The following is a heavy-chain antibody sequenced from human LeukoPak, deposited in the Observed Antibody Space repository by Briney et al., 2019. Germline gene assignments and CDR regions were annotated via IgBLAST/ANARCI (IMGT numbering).Heavy chain of an antibody. D-gene: IGHD3-10*01. CDR3: SVAQRSPCWGGGGAFDI. CDR1: GSRFTTIW. CDR2: IDPSDSYT. V-gene: IGHV5-10-1*01. Sequence: GESLKISLKGLGSRFTTIWTTWGGQMPGKGLEWMGRIDPSDSYTNYSPSFKGHLTFSADKSISPASLQWSSCMGSHPAKYYCSVAQRSPCWGGGGAFDIWGQGKMVTVSS. J-gene: IGHJ3*02.